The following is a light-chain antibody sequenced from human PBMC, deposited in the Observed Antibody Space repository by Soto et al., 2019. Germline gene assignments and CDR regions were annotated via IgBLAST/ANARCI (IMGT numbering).Light chain of an antibody. Sequence: QSVLTQPASVSGSPGQSITISCTGTSSDVGGYNYVSWYQQHPGKAPKLMIYEVSNRPSGVSNRFSGSKSDNTASPTISGLQAEDEADYYCSSYTSSSTRVFGGGTKLTVL. CDR1: SSDVGGYNY. CDR2: EVS. CDR3: SSYTSSSTRV. J-gene: IGLJ3*02. V-gene: IGLV2-14*01.